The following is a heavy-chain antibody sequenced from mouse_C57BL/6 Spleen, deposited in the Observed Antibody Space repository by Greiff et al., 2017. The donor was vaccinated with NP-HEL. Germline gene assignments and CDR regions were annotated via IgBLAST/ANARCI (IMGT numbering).Heavy chain of an antibody. D-gene: IGHD1-1*01. CDR2: IDPETGGT. J-gene: IGHJ1*03. Sequence: VQLQQSGAELVRPGASVTLSCKASGYTFTDYEMHWVKQTPVHGLEWIGAIDPETGGTAYNQKFKGKAILTADKSSSTAYMELRSLTSEDSAVYYCTRNLYYGSSYGYFDVGGTGTTVTVSS. V-gene: IGHV1-15*01. CDR1: GYTFTDYE. CDR3: TRNLYYGSSYGYFDV.